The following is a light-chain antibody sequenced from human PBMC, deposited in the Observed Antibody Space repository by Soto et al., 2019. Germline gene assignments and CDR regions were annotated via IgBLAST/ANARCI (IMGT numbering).Light chain of an antibody. J-gene: IGKJ1*01. CDR3: MQALQLRT. CDR2: LGS. V-gene: IGKV2-28*01. Sequence: DIVMAQSPLSLPVTPGEPASVSCRSSQGLLYSNGYNYLDWYVQKPGQSPQLLIYLGSNRASGVPDRISGSGSGTDFTLKISRVEAEDVGVYYCMQALQLRTFGQGTKVDIK. CDR1: QGLLYSNGYNY.